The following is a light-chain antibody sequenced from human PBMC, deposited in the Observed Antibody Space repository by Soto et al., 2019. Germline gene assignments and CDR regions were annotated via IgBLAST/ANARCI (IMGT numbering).Light chain of an antibody. CDR3: QQGDSFPLT. V-gene: IGKV1-12*01. CDR1: QGIGSW. Sequence: DIQMTQSPSSVSASVGDRVTITCRASQGIGSWLAWFQQKPGEAPSLLIYAASSLHSGVPSRFSGSCSGTDFTLTITSLQPEDFATYYCQQGDSFPLTFGGGTKVEVK. CDR2: AAS. J-gene: IGKJ4*01.